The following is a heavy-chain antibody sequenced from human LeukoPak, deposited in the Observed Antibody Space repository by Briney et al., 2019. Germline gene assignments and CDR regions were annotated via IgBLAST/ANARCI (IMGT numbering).Heavy chain of an antibody. Sequence: GGSLRLSCAVSGFSVSNNYMGWVRQAPGKGLEWVSIIYTAGSTYYADSVKGRFTISRGNAKNSLYLQMNSLRAEDTAVYYCARGVTTVTTLSWFDPWGQGTLVTVSS. CDR2: IYTAGST. CDR3: ARGVTTVTTLSWFDP. D-gene: IGHD4-17*01. J-gene: IGHJ5*02. CDR1: GFSVSNNY. V-gene: IGHV3-66*01.